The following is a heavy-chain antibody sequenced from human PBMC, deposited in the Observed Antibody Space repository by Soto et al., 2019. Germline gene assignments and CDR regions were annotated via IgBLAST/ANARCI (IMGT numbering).Heavy chain of an antibody. D-gene: IGHD6-6*01. V-gene: IGHV3-7*01. CDR1: EFTFSSYG. CDR2: IKSSGSTK. CDR3: ARPEYSSSSYGMDV. Sequence: RVSPRLSFAASEFTFSSYGMSWVRQAPGKGLEWVSNIKSSGSTKYYVDSVKGRFTISRDNAKNSLYLQMNSLRDEDTAVYYCARPEYSSSSYGMDVWGQGTTVTVSS. J-gene: IGHJ6*02.